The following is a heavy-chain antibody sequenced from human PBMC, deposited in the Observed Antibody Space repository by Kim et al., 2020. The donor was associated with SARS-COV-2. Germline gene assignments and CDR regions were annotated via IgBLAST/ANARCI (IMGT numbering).Heavy chain of an antibody. CDR1: GFTFSSYA. Sequence: GGSLRLSCAASGFTFSSYAMHWVHQAPGKGLEWVAVISYDGSNKYYADSVKGRFTTSRDNSKNTLYLQMNSLRAEDTAVYYCARDPSRAVVAATLLTYYYYGMDVWGQGTTVTVSS. CDR2: ISYDGSNK. V-gene: IGHV3-30*04. D-gene: IGHD2-15*01. J-gene: IGHJ6*02. CDR3: ARDPSRAVVAATLLTYYYYGMDV.